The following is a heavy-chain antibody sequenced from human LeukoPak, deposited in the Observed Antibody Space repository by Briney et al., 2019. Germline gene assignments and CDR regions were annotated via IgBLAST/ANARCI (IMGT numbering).Heavy chain of an antibody. J-gene: IGHJ4*02. D-gene: IGHD6-19*01. CDR2: IYYTGST. CDR1: GGSISSYY. CDR3: AGRSYNSGWYLFDY. Sequence: SETLSLTCTVSGGSISSYYWSWIRQPPGKGLEWIGYIYYTGSTNYNPSLRSRVTISIDTSKNQFSLKLRSVTAADTAVYYCAGRSYNSGWYLFDYWGQGALVTVSS. V-gene: IGHV4-59*08.